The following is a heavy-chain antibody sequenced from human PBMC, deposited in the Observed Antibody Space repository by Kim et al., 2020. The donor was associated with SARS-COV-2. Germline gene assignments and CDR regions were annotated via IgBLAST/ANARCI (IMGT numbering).Heavy chain of an antibody. CDR3: ARLYYYDRRSFRYHFDY. CDR1: GDSITSYSYY. D-gene: IGHD3-22*01. J-gene: IGHJ4*02. V-gene: IGHV4-39*07. CDR2: IYYSGST. Sequence: SETLSLTCTVSGDSITSYSYYWGCIRQPPGKGLEWIGSIYYSGSTQYNPSLKSRVTISIDTSKNQFSLNLGSVTAADTAVYYCARLYYYDRRSFRYHFDYWGQGTLLTVSS.